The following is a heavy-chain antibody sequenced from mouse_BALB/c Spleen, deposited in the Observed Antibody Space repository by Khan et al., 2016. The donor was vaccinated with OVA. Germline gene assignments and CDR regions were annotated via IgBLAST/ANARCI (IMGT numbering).Heavy chain of an antibody. V-gene: IGHV5-6*01. Sequence: EVQVVESGGDLVKPGGSLKLSCAASGFTFSSYSMSWVRQTPDKRLEWVASISSGGDYTYYPDSVKGRFTISRDNAKNTLYLQMSDLKSEDTAMHYCADHLTGSFAYWGQGTLVTVSA. CDR2: ISSGGDYT. D-gene: IGHD4-1*01. CDR1: GFTFSSYS. J-gene: IGHJ3*01. CDR3: ADHLTGSFAY.